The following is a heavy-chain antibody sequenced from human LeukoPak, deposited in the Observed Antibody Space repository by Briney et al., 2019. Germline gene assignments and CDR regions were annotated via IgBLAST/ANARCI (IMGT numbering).Heavy chain of an antibody. J-gene: IGHJ5*02. CDR2: ISSSGSTI. CDR1: VFTLSDYY. V-gene: IGHV3-11*04. CDR3: ARDRYWFDP. Sequence: PGGTLRLSCAASVFTLSDYYMSCIRQAPGKGREWVSYISSSGSTIYYADSVKGRFTISRDNAKTSLYLQMNSLRAEDTAVYYCARDRYWFDPWGQGTLVTVSS. D-gene: IGHD3-16*02.